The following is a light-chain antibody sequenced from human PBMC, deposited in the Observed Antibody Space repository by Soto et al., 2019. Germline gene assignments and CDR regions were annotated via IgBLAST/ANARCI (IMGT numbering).Light chain of an antibody. Sequence: QSALTQPPSASGSPGQSVTIFCTGTSSDIGSCKYVSWYQQHPGKAPKLIIYEVIKRSSGVPDRFSGSKSGNTASLTVSGLQADDEADYCSSYADSNNLEVVFGGGTKLTVL. J-gene: IGLJ3*02. V-gene: IGLV2-8*01. CDR2: EVI. CDR3: SSYADSNNLEVV. CDR1: SSDIGSCKY.